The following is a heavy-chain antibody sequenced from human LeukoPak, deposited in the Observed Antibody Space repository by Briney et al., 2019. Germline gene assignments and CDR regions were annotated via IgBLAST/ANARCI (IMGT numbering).Heavy chain of an antibody. CDR1: EFSVGSNY. D-gene: IGHD2-2*01. CDR3: AKSTYCDY. CDR2: ISGSGATT. Sequence: GGSLRLSCAASEFSVGSNYMTWVRQAPGKGLEWVSSISGSGATTYYADSVKGRFTISRDNSKNTLYLQMNSLRAEDTAVYYCAKSTYCDYWGQGTLVTVSS. V-gene: IGHV3-23*01. J-gene: IGHJ4*02.